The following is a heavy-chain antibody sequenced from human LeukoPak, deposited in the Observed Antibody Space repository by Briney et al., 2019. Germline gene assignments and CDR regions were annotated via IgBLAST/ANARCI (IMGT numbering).Heavy chain of an antibody. Sequence: PGGSLSLSCAASGFTFSSYAMSWVRQAPGQGLEWVSAISGSGGSTYYADSVKGRFTISRDNSKNTLYLQMNSLRAEDTAVYYCAKDRYYYDSSGYYNWFDPWGQGTQVTVSS. V-gene: IGHV3-23*01. CDR2: ISGSGGST. CDR3: AKDRYYYDSSGYYNWFDP. D-gene: IGHD3-22*01. CDR1: GFTFSSYA. J-gene: IGHJ5*02.